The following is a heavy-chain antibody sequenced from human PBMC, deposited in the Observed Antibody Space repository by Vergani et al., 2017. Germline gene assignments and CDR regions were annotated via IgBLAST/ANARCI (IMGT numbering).Heavy chain of an antibody. J-gene: IGHJ3*02. Sequence: QVQLVQSGAEVKKPGASVKVSCKASGYTFTSYAMHWVRQAPGQRLEWMGWINAGNGNTKYSQKFQGRVTITRDTSASTAYMELSSLRSEDTAVYYCARERSTSHDAFDIWGQGTMVTVSS. CDR1: GYTFTSYA. CDR3: ARERSTSHDAFDI. V-gene: IGHV1-3*01. CDR2: INAGNGNT.